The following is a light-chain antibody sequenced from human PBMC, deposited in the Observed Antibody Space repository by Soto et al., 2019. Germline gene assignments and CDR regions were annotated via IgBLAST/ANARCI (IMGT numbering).Light chain of an antibody. CDR1: QSVSSSY. V-gene: IGKV3-20*01. CDR3: XRYGSSFSFT. Sequence: EIVLTQSPGTLSLSPGERATLSCRASQSVSSSYLGWYQQKPGQAPRLLNYGASSRATGIPDRFSGSGSGTDFTLTISRREPEDFAVYYXXRYGSSFSFTCGPGTKVDIK. CDR2: GAS. J-gene: IGKJ3*01.